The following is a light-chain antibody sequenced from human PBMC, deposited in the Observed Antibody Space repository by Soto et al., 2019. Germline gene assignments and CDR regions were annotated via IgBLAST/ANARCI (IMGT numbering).Light chain of an antibody. Sequence: QSVLTQPPSVSAAPGQTVTVSCSGNSSNIGNSYVSWYQQFPGTAPRLLIYDDNKRPSGIRDRFSGSKSGTSATRAITGLQTGDEAVYYCGTWDSSLTNGRAVFGGGTKLTVL. CDR3: GTWDSSLTNGRAV. J-gene: IGLJ3*02. CDR1: SSNIGNSY. CDR2: DDN. V-gene: IGLV1-51*01.